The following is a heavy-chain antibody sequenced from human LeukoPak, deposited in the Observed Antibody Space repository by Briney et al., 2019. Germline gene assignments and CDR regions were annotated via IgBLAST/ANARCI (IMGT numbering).Heavy chain of an antibody. V-gene: IGHV4-59*08. CDR1: GGSISSYY. J-gene: IGHJ3*02. Sequence: PSETLSLTCTVSGGSISSYYWSWIRQPPGKGLEWIGYIYNSGSTNYNPSLKSRVTISVDTSKNHLSLKLSSVTAADMAVYYCARLHRGDDAFDIWGQGTMVTVSS. D-gene: IGHD3-10*01. CDR3: ARLHRGDDAFDI. CDR2: IYNSGST.